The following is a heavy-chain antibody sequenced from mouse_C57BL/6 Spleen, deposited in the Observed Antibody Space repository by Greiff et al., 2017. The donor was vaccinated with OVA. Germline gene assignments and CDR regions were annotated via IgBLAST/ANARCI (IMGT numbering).Heavy chain of an antibody. CDR3: TRPFRYYFDY. CDR2: IDPETGGT. Sequence: VQVVESGAELVRPGASVTLSCKASGYTFTDYEMHWVKQTPVHGLEWIGAIDPETGGTAYNQKFKGKAILTADKSSSTAYMELRSLTSEDSAVYYCTRPFRYYFDYWGQGTTLTVSS. J-gene: IGHJ2*01. V-gene: IGHV1-15*01. CDR1: GYTFTDYE. D-gene: IGHD2-14*01.